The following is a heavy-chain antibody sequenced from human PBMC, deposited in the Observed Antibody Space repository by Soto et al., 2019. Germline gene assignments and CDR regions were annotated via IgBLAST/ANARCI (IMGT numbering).Heavy chain of an antibody. CDR1: GGTVSGVSRPTTSFY. D-gene: IGHD1-26*01. J-gene: IGHJ4*01. V-gene: IGHV4-39*01. CDR2: DDSSGST. Sequence: AETLSLTCSVSGGTVSGVSRPTTSFYWGWSLQPPGKGLQGVGSDDSSGSTYYNPSLKSTVTISVDTSKNQFFLKVTSVTAANMAVGYCARLLSYWGHGIQVTVSS. CDR3: ARLLSY.